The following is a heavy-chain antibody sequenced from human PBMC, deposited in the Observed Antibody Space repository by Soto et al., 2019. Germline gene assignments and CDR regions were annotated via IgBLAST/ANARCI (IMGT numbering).Heavy chain of an antibody. J-gene: IGHJ6*03. CDR3: AKDFSDLDYYGSKSVSYYYYMDV. V-gene: IGHV3-30*18. D-gene: IGHD3-10*01. CDR2: ISYDGSNK. CDR1: GFPFSSYG. Sequence: GGSLRLSCAASGFPFSSYGMHWVRQAPGKGLEWVAVISYDGSNKYYADSVKGRFTISRDNSKNTLYLQMNSLRAEDTAVYYCAKDFSDLDYYGSKSVSYYYYMDVWGKGTTVTVSS.